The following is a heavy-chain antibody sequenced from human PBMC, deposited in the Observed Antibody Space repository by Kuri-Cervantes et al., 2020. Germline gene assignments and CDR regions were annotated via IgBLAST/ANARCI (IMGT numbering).Heavy chain of an antibody. V-gene: IGHV3-30-3*01. Sequence: GESLKISCAASGFTFSSYAMHWVRQAPGKGLEWVAFISYDGSNKYYADSVKGRFTISRDNAKNSLYLQMNSLRAEDTAVYYCARAESPQASHFVVVPAARKSPPSFDYWGQGTLITVSS. CDR3: ARAESPQASHFVVVPAARKSPPSFDY. CDR2: ISYDGSNK. CDR1: GFTFSSYA. D-gene: IGHD2-2*01. J-gene: IGHJ4*02.